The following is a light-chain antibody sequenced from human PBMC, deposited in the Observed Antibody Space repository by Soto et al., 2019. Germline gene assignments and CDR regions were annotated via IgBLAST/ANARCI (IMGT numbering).Light chain of an antibody. CDR3: QHYNDLPLT. CDR1: QSVSSN. J-gene: IGKJ1*01. CDR2: DAS. V-gene: IGKV3-15*01. Sequence: EIVMTQSPATLSLSPGERATLSCRASQSVSSNLAWYQQKPGHAPRLLIADASTRATGIPDRFSGSGSGTEFTLTITSLQSEDFAVYYCQHYNDLPLTFGHGTKVEIK.